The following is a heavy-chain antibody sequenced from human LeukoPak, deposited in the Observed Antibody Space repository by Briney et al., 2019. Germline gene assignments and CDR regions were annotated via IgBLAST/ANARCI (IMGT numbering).Heavy chain of an antibody. J-gene: IGHJ4*02. CDR1: GGSFSRYV. D-gene: IGHD3-10*01. CDR3: AKTVSGSHSYQGGDY. Sequence: SVKVSCKASGGSFSRYVISWVRQAPGQGLEWMGRIIPMLGVPNYAQKFQGRITITADKSTSTAYMEVSSLTSEDTAVYFCAKTVSGSHSYQGGDYWGQGTLVTVST. CDR2: IIPMLGVP. V-gene: IGHV1-69*04.